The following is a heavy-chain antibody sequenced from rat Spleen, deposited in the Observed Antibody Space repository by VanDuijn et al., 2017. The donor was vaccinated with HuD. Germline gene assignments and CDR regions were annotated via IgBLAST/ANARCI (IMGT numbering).Heavy chain of an antibody. CDR2: INYDGSNI. V-gene: IGHV5-7*01. D-gene: IGHD2-1*01. CDR1: GFTFSNYG. CDR3: ARSTYDYFDY. Sequence: EVQLVESGGGLVQPGRSLKLSCAASGFTFSNYGMAWVRQAPKKGLEWVASINYDGSNIYYRDSVKGRFTISRDNAKSTLYLQMDSLRSEDTATYYCARSTYDYFDYWGQGVMVTVSS. J-gene: IGHJ2*01.